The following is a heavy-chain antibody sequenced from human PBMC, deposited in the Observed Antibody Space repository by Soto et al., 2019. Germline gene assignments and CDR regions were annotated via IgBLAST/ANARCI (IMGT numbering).Heavy chain of an antibody. CDR1: GGSFSGHY. CDR2: INHSGST. Sequence: PSETLSLTCAVYGGSFSGHYWSWIRQPPGKGLEWIGEINHSGSTNYNPSNKSRDTISVDTSKNQISMKKSYVTAADTAVYYCAKKGSHEAAGTGRYYYGMDVWGQGTTVT. CDR3: AKKGSHEAAGTGRYYYGMDV. D-gene: IGHD6-13*01. J-gene: IGHJ6*02. V-gene: IGHV4-34*01.